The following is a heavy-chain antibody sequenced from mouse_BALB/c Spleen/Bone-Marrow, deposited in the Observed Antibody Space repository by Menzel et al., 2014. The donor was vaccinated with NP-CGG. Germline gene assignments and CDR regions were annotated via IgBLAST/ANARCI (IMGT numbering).Heavy chain of an antibody. D-gene: IGHD1-1*01. CDR1: GFSLTSYG. CDR2: IWGDGGT. CDR3: ALVGDLRLAY. Sequence: VQLQQSGPGLVAPSQSLSITCTVSGFSLTSYGVSWVRQPPGEGLEWLGVIWGDGGTNYHSPLISRLSISKDNSKNQVFLKLNSLQTDDTATYYCALVGDLRLAYWGQGTLVTVSA. V-gene: IGHV2-3*01. J-gene: IGHJ3*01.